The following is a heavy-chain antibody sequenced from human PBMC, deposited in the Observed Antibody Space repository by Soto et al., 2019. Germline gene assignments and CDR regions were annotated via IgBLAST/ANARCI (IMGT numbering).Heavy chain of an antibody. V-gene: IGHV3-23*01. CDR1: GFTFSSYA. D-gene: IGHD3-22*01. CDR2: ISGSGGST. J-gene: IGHJ4*02. Sequence: LSLTCAASGFTFSSYAMSWVRQAPGKGLEWVSAISGSGGSTYYADSVKGRFTISRDNSKNTLYLQMNSLRAEDTAVYYCAKLGDSSGYLLFDYWGQGTLVTVSS. CDR3: AKLGDSSGYLLFDY.